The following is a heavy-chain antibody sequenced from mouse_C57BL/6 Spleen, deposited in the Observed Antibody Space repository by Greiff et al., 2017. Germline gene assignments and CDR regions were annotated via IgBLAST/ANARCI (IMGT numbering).Heavy chain of an antibody. Sequence: EVQLQQSGPELVKPGASVKISCKASGYTFTDHYMNWVKQSHGKSLEWIGDINPNNGGTSYNQKFKGKATLTVDKSSSTAYMELRSLTSEDSAVYYCARAYGSSFDYWGQGTTLTVSS. CDR3: ARAYGSSFDY. J-gene: IGHJ2*01. CDR2: INPNNGGT. V-gene: IGHV1-26*01. D-gene: IGHD1-1*01. CDR1: GYTFTDHY.